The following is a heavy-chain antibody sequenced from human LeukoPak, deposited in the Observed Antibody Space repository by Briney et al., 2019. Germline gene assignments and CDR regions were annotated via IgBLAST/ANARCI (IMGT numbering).Heavy chain of an antibody. CDR2: IYYSGST. V-gene: IGHV4-30-4*01. J-gene: IGHJ4*02. Sequence: SETLSLTCTVSGGSISSGDYYWSWIRQPPGKGLEWIGYIYYSGSTYYNPSLKSRVTISVDTSKNQFSLKLSSVTAADTAVYYCARDQGRLEWLSYAPLWGQGTLVTVSS. D-gene: IGHD3-3*01. CDR3: ARDQGRLEWLSYAPL. CDR1: GGSISSGDYY.